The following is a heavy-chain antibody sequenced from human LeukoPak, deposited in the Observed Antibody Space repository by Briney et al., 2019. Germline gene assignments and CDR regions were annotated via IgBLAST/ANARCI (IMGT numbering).Heavy chain of an antibody. CDR1: GGTFSSYA. CDR3: AREEELGIAGENYYYYGMDV. CDR2: INTYNGNT. Sequence: ASVKVSCKASGGTFSSYAISWVRQAPGQGLEWMGWINTYNGNTNFVQKLQDRVTMTTDTSTSTAYMELRSLRSDDTAVYYCAREEELGIAGENYYYYGMDVWGQGTTVTVSS. J-gene: IGHJ6*02. D-gene: IGHD7-27*01. V-gene: IGHV1-18*01.